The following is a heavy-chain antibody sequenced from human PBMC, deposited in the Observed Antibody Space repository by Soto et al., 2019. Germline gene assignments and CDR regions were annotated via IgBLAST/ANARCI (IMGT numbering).Heavy chain of an antibody. J-gene: IGHJ4*02. D-gene: IGHD6-19*01. CDR1: GGSISRYY. CDR3: ARVRHGWTFFDY. Sequence: SETLSLTCSVSGGSISRYYWGWIRQPPGRGLEWIGYLYYGGSTHYSPSLKSRVTISVDTSQNQFSLNLMSVTAADTAIYYCARVRHGWTFFDYWSQGTLVTVSS. V-gene: IGHV4-59*01. CDR2: LYYGGST.